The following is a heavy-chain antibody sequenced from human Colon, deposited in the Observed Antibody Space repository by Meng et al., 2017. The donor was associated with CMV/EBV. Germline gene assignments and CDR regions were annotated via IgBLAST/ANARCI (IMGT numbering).Heavy chain of an antibody. Sequence: GESLKISCEVPGFNFNFSWMSWVRQAPGKGLEWVANINRDGSEKNYVDSVKGRFTVSRDNVKNSLYLQMNNLRVEDMAVYYCAKGQGIIYDWGQGTLVTVSS. J-gene: IGHJ4*02. CDR3: AKGQGIIYD. D-gene: IGHD5/OR15-5a*01. CDR2: INRDGSEK. CDR1: GFNFNFSW. V-gene: IGHV3-7*01.